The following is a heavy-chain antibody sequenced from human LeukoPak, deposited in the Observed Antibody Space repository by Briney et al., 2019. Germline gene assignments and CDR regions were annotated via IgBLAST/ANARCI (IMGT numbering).Heavy chain of an antibody. J-gene: IGHJ4*02. CDR1: GGSISSGGYY. V-gene: IGHV4-30-4*08. CDR3: ARELASITIFGVVIYYFDY. CDR2: IYYSGST. D-gene: IGHD3-3*01. Sequence: SETLSLTCTVSGGSISSGGYYWSWIRQHPGKGLEWIGYIYYSGSTYYNPSLKSRVTISVDTSKNQFSLKLSSVTAADTAVYYCARELASITIFGVVIYYFDYWGQGTLVTVSS.